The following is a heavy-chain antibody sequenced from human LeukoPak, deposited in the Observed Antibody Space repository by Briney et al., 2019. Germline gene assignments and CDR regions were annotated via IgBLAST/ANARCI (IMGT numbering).Heavy chain of an antibody. CDR2: IRASGGST. CDR1: GFPFSDYA. V-gene: IGHV3-23*01. D-gene: IGHD3-22*01. Sequence: SGGSLRLSCAASGFPFSDYAMGWVRQAPGKGLEWVPAIRASGGSTYYADSVKGRFTVSRDNSKNTLYLQMNSLRAEDTAVYYCAKSRARREESSGSIDSWGQGTLVTVSS. J-gene: IGHJ4*02. CDR3: AKSRARREESSGSIDS.